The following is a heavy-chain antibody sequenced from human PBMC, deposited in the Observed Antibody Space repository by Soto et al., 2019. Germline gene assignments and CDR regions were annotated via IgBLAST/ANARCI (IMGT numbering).Heavy chain of an antibody. CDR3: AKDQEPFGVVNNYYGMDV. Sequence: EVQLLESGGGLVQPGGSLRLSCAASGFTFSSYAMSWVRQAPGKGLEWVSAISGSGGSTYYADSVKGRFTISRDNSKNTLYLQMNSLRAEDTAVYYCAKDQEPFGVVNNYYGMDVWGQGTTVTVSS. D-gene: IGHD3-3*01. V-gene: IGHV3-23*01. CDR2: ISGSGGST. CDR1: GFTFSSYA. J-gene: IGHJ6*02.